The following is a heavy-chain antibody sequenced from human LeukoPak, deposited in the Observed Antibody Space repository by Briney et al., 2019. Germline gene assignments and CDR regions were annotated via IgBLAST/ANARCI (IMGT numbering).Heavy chain of an antibody. CDR2: VSSSSSYI. V-gene: IGHV3-21*01. D-gene: IGHD3-22*01. Sequence: PGGSLRLSCAASGFTFSSYSMNWVRQAPGKGLEWVSSVSSSSSYIYYADSVKGRFTISRDNAKNSLYLQMNSLRAEDTAVYYCARDSKGEYYYDSSGYFYYWGQGTLVTVSS. CDR1: GFTFSSYS. J-gene: IGHJ4*02. CDR3: ARDSKGEYYYDSSGYFYY.